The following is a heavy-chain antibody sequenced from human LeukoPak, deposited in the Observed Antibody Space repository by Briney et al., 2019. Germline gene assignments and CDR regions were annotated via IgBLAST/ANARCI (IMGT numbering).Heavy chain of an antibody. Sequence: PSETLSLTCTVSGASVSSYYWSWIRQPPGKGLEWIGYIYYSGSTNYNPSLKSRITLSVDTSKNQFSLRLSSVTAADTAVYFCAMGFWYEEYFQHWGQGSLVIVSS. CDR2: IYYSGST. J-gene: IGHJ1*01. CDR1: GASVSSYY. V-gene: IGHV4-59*02. CDR3: AMGFWYEEYFQH. D-gene: IGHD6-13*01.